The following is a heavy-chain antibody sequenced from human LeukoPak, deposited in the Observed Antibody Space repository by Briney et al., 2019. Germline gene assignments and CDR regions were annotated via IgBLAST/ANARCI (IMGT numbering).Heavy chain of an antibody. V-gene: IGHV1-58*01. CDR1: GFTLSNSS. CDR2: IVVGSGNT. CDR3: AAEDAQYSTY. J-gene: IGHJ4*02. D-gene: IGHD6-13*01. Sequence: PVKAPRKGSGFTLSNSSVQWGGQARGQPPEWIGWIVVGSGNTNYAQKFQERVTITRDMSTSTAYMELSSLRSEDTAVYYCAAEDAQYSTYWGQGTLVTVSS.